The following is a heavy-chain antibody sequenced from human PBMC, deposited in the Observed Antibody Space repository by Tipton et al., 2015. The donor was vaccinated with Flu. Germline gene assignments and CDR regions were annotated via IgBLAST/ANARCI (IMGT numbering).Heavy chain of an antibody. CDR2: IYYSGST. Sequence: TLSLTCTVSGGSISSYYWSWIRQPPGKGLEWIGYIYYSGSTNYNPSLKSRVTISVDTSKNQFSPKLSSVTAADTAVYYCARDPPTRNWFDPWGQGTLVTVSS. CDR1: GGSISSYY. V-gene: IGHV4-59*12. CDR3: ARDPPTRNWFDP. J-gene: IGHJ5*02. D-gene: IGHD5-12*01.